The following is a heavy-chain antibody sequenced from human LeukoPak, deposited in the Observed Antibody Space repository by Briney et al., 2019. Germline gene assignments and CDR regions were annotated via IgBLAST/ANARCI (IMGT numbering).Heavy chain of an antibody. CDR1: GGSISSSSYY. D-gene: IGHD5-18*01. V-gene: IGHV4-39*01. Sequence: SETLSLTCTVSGGSISSSSYYWGWIRQPPGKGLEWIGSIYYSGSTYYNPSLKSRVTISVDTSKNQFSLKLSSVTAADTAVYYCARQSASWIQLWLGHFDYWGQGTLVTVSS. J-gene: IGHJ4*02. CDR3: ARQSASWIQLWLGHFDY. CDR2: IYYSGST.